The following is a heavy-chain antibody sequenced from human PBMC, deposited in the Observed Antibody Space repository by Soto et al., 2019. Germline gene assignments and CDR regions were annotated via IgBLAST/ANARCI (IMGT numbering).Heavy chain of an antibody. CDR3: AKGGPFTGGFDP. V-gene: IGHV3-23*01. J-gene: IGHJ5*02. CDR2: ISGRSGVP. CDR1: GLTLRSYA. D-gene: IGHD3-16*01. Sequence: EGQLLQSGGDLVLPGGSLRLSCAGSGLTLRSYAMTWIGQTPEKGLEWVSTISGRSGVPSYADSVNGRFAVSRDNSQKTVYLQRNSLRPDDTATYYCAKGGPFTGGFDPWGQGSLVTVSS.